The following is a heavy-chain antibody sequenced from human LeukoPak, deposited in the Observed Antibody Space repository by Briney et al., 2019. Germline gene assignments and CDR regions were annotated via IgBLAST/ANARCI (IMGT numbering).Heavy chain of an antibody. CDR2: IYYGETT. CDR1: GGSISSSSYY. Sequence: PSETLSLTCTVSGGSISSSSYYWSWIRQPAGKGLEWIGNIYYGETTSYNPSFKSRVTISVDTSKNQFSLKLNSVTAADTAMYFCVRHYVLHIVGPSWWGQGILVTVSS. J-gene: IGHJ4*02. D-gene: IGHD3-16*01. CDR3: VRHYVLHIVGPSW. V-gene: IGHV4-39*01.